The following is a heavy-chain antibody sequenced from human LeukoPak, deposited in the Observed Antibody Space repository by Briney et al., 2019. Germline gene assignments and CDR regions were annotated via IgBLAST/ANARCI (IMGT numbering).Heavy chain of an antibody. CDR3: ARNTDYYGSGTYGYFDH. J-gene: IGHJ2*01. CDR1: GLAVSSTL. CDR2: IYSGGTT. V-gene: IGHV3-53*01. Sequence: PGGSLRLSCAPSGLAVSSTLMSWVRQAPGRGLEGVSIIYSGGTTHYAHSVQGRFTISRDNAKNMLYLQMDSLRVGDTAIYYCARNTDYYGSGTYGYFDHWGRGTLVTVSS. D-gene: IGHD3-10*01.